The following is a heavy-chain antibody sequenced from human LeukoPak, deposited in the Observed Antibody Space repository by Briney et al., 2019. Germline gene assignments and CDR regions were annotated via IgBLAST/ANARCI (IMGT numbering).Heavy chain of an antibody. CDR3: ARSCRSNWYDPAFDY. CDR1: EFTFSSNW. J-gene: IGHJ4*02. V-gene: IGHV3-7*01. CDR2: IKQDGSEK. D-gene: IGHD6-13*01. Sequence: AGSLRLSCAGSEFTFSSNWRSWVRQAPGKGLKCVGNIKQDGSEKYKVYSAKGRFTIFRDNATNSLYLQMNTLSAEDTAVYYCARSCRSNWYDPAFDYWGPGTLVTVSS.